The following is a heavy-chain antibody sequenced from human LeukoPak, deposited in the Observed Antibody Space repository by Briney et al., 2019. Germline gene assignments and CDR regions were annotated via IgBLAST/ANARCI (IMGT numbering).Heavy chain of an antibody. J-gene: IGHJ6*02. CDR2: ISYDGSNK. Sequence: PGGSLRLSCAASGFTFSSYGMHWVRQAPGKGLEWVAVISYDGSNKYYADSVKGRFTISRDNSKNTLYLQMNSLRAEDTAVYHCAQWWFGELPIEKAFPSQLDVWGQGATVTVSS. D-gene: IGHD3-10*01. V-gene: IGHV3-30*03. CDR3: AQWWFGELPIEKAFPSQLDV. CDR1: GFTFSSYG.